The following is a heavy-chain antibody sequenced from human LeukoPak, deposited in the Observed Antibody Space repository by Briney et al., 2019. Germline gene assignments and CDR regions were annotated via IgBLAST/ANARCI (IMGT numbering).Heavy chain of an antibody. CDR2: INHSGST. CDR1: GGSFSGYY. Sequence: SETLSLTCAVYGGSFSGYYWSWIRQPPGKGLEWIGEINHSGSTNYNPSLKSRVTISVDTSKNQFSLKLSSVTAADTAVYYCARTRPKQGRIQLWLQYYYYYMDVWGKGATVTVSS. V-gene: IGHV4-34*01. J-gene: IGHJ6*03. D-gene: IGHD5-18*01. CDR3: ARTRPKQGRIQLWLQYYYYYMDV.